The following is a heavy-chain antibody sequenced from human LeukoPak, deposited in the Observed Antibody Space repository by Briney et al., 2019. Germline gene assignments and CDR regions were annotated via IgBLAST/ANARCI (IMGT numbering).Heavy chain of an antibody. J-gene: IGHJ4*02. CDR2: ISYDGSNK. Sequence: PGRSLRLSCAASGFTFSSYAMHWVRQAPGKGLEWVAVISYDGSNKYYADSVKDRFTISRDNSKNTLYLQMNSLRAEDTAVYYCARVPVAGTPYFDYWGQGTLVTVSS. D-gene: IGHD6-19*01. CDR3: ARVPVAGTPYFDY. CDR1: GFTFSSYA. V-gene: IGHV3-30*04.